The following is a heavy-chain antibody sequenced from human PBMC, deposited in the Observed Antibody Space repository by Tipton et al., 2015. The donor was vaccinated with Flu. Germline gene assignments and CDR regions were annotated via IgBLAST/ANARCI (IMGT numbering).Heavy chain of an antibody. CDR3: ARRDYSNYVSEPKNWFDP. D-gene: IGHD4-11*01. CDR2: VSRTGST. J-gene: IGHJ5*02. CDR1: GDSISSDFY. Sequence: TLSLTCAVSGDSISSDFYWAWLRQFPGKGLEWIGTVSRTGSTIYNPSLKSRVTISIDTSKNQFSLNMRSVTAADMAVYYCARRDYSNYVSEPKNWFDPWGQGALVTVSS. V-gene: IGHV4-38-2*01.